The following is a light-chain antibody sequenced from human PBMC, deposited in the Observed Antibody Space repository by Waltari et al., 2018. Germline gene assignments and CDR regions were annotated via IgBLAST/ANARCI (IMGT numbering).Light chain of an antibody. Sequence: QSALTQPASVSASLGQSITISCTGTGRDIGAYDYVSWYQQHPGKAPKLIIFQVSNRPSGVSDRFSASKSGMTASLSISGLRTDDEAIYYCSSYSTSTYPIFGGG. CDR2: QVS. CDR3: SSYSTSTYPI. CDR1: GRDIGAYDY. J-gene: IGLJ2*01. V-gene: IGLV2-14*01.